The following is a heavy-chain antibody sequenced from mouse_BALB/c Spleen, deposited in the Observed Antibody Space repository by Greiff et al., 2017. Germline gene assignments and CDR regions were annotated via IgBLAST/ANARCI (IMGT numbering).Heavy chain of an antibody. CDR2: IWAGGST. J-gene: IGHJ3*01. Sequence: VKVVESGPGLVAPSQSLSITCTVSGFSLTSYGVHWVRQPPGKGLEWLGVIWAGGSTNYNSALMSRLSISKDNSKSQVFLKMNSLQTDDTAMYYCAREEEAWFAYWGQGTLVTVSA. V-gene: IGHV2-9*02. CDR3: AREEEAWFAY. CDR1: GFSLTSYG.